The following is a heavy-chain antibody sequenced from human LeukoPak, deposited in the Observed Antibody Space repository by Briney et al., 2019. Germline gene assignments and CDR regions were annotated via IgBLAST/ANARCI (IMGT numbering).Heavy chain of an antibody. CDR3: ARVRTWGSEWYFDL. CDR1: GVSISSYY. J-gene: IGHJ2*01. Sequence: PETLSLTCTVSGVSISSYYWSWVRQPPEKGMEWDWSIYYSGSTNYNPPLKSRVNISVDTSKNQLSLNVISLTAADTAVYYCARVRTWGSEWYFDLWGRGTLVTVSS. D-gene: IGHD7-27*01. CDR2: IYYSGST. V-gene: IGHV4-59*01.